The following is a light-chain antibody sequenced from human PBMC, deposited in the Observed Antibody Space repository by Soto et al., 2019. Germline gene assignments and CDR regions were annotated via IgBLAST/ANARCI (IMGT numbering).Light chain of an antibody. Sequence: QSVLTQPRSVPGSPGQSVTISCTGTSSDVGGYNYVSWYQQHPGKAPKLMIYDVSKRPSGVPDRFSGSKSGNTASLTISGLQAEDEADYYCCSYAGSYNYVFGTGTKVTVL. CDR2: DVS. V-gene: IGLV2-11*01. CDR1: SSDVGGYNY. J-gene: IGLJ1*01. CDR3: CSYAGSYNYV.